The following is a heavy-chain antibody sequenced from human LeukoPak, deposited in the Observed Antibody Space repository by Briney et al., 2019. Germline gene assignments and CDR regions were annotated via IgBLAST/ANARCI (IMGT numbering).Heavy chain of an antibody. Sequence: SGTLSLTCAVSGGSISSSNWWSWVRQPPGKGLEWIGEIYHSGSTNYNPSLKSRVTISVDTSKNQFSLKLSSVTAADTAMYYCARGALITNYYDSSGYTEYFQHWGQGTLVTVSS. V-gene: IGHV4-4*02. CDR2: IYHSGST. CDR3: ARGALITNYYDSSGYTEYFQH. CDR1: GGSISSSNW. J-gene: IGHJ1*01. D-gene: IGHD3-22*01.